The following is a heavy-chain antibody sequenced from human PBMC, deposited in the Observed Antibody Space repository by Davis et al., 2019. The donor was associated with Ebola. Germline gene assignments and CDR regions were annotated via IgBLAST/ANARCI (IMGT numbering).Heavy chain of an antibody. D-gene: IGHD2-21*01. Sequence: SVKVSCKASGGTFSSYAISWVRQAPGQGLEWMGGIIPIFGTASYAQKFQGRVTMTRDTSTSTVYMELSSLRSEDTAVYYCARAVVVIASHYFDYWGQGTLVTVSS. CDR1: GGTFSSYA. V-gene: IGHV1-69*05. CDR2: IIPIFGTA. J-gene: IGHJ4*02. CDR3: ARAVVVIASHYFDY.